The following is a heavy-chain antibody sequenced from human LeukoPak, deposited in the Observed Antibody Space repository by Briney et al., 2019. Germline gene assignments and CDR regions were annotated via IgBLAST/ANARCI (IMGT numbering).Heavy chain of an antibody. D-gene: IGHD2-15*01. V-gene: IGHV4-39*01. CDR1: GGSISSSSYY. J-gene: IGHJ3*02. CDR2: IHYSGST. CDR3: ARRPWWDYELDAFDI. Sequence: PSETLSLTCTVSGGSISSSSYYWGWIRQPPGKGLEWIGSIHYSGSTYYNPSLKSRVTISVDTSKNQFSLKLSSVTAADTAVYYCARRPWWDYELDAFDIWGQGTMVTVSS.